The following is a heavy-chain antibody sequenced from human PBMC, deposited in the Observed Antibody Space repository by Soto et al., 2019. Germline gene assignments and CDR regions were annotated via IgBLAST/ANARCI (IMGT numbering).Heavy chain of an antibody. V-gene: IGHV3-15*01. Sequence: PGGSLRLSCAASGFTFSNAWMSWVRQAPGKGLEWVGRIKSKTDGGTTDYAAPVKGRFTISRDNSKNTLYLQMNSLKTEDTAVYYCTTQQYSSSWEGRYFDYWGQGTLVTVSS. J-gene: IGHJ4*02. D-gene: IGHD6-6*01. CDR3: TTQQYSSSWEGRYFDY. CDR1: GFTFSNAW. CDR2: IKSKTDGGTT.